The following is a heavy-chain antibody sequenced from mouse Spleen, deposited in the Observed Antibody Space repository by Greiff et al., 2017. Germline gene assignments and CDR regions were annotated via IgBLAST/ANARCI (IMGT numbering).Heavy chain of an antibody. J-gene: IGHJ4*01. V-gene: IGHV5-9-3*01. CDR2: ISSGGSYT. CDR3: ARRGYDDAMDY. D-gene: IGHD2-3*01. Sequence: EVQRVESGGGLVKPGGSLKLSCAASGFTFSSYAMSWVRQTPEKRLEWVATISSGGSYTYYPDSVKGRFTISRDNAKNTLYLQMSSLRSEDTARYYCARRGYDDAMDYWGQGTSVTVSS. CDR1: GFTFSSYA.